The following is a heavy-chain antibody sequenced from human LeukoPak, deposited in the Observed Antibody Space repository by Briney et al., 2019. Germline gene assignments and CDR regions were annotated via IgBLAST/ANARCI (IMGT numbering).Heavy chain of an antibody. CDR2: IVVGSGNT. CDR1: GFTFTSSA. J-gene: IGHJ6*02. D-gene: IGHD3-10*01. Sequence: GTSVKVSCKASGFTFTSSAVQWVRQARGQRLEWIGWIVVGSGNTNYAQKFQERVTITRDMSTSTAYMELSSLRSEDTAVYYCALLRFGELLGYYGMDVWGQGTTVTVSS. V-gene: IGHV1-58*01. CDR3: ALLRFGELLGYYGMDV.